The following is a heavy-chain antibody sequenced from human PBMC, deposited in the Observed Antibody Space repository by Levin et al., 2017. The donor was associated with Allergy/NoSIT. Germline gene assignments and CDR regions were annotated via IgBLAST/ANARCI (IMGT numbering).Heavy chain of an antibody. D-gene: IGHD3-3*01. CDR2: ISDYNGKT. CDR3: GRDIFVEPGVAYYYNGMDV. Sequence: ASVKVSCKASGYSFSDHGISWVRQAPGQGLEWMGWISDYNGKTDYAEKFQGRLRMTTDRSTNTAYMELRSLRSDDTAVYYCGRDIFVEPGVAYYYNGMDVWGQGTTVIVSS. J-gene: IGHJ6*02. V-gene: IGHV1-18*01. CDR1: GYSFSDHG.